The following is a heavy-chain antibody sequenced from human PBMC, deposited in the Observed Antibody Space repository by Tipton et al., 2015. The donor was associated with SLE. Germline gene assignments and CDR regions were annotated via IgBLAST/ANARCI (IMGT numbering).Heavy chain of an antibody. CDR3: ARDCWGTDWYFDL. CDR2: IYYSGST. Sequence: TLSLTCTVSGGSISSSSYYWGWIRQPPGKGLEWIGSIYYSGSTYYNPSLKSRVTISVDTSKNQFSLKLSSVTAADTAVYYCARDCWGTDWYFDLWGRGTLFTVSS. CDR1: GGSISSSSYY. V-gene: IGHV4-39*07. D-gene: IGHD7-27*01. J-gene: IGHJ2*01.